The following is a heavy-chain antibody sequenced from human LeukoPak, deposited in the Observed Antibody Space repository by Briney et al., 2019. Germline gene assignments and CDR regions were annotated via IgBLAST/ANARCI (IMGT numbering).Heavy chain of an antibody. CDR3: ARGPWDYGGWYRPRVGAFDI. CDR1: GGSISRYY. Sequence: MTSETLSLTCTVSGGSISRYYWSWIRQPPGKGLEWIGYIYYSGTTNYNPSLKSRVTISVDTSKNQFSLKLSSVTAADTAVYYCARGPWDYGGWYRPRVGAFDIWGQGTMVTVSS. D-gene: IGHD6-19*01. V-gene: IGHV4-59*12. CDR2: IYYSGTT. J-gene: IGHJ3*02.